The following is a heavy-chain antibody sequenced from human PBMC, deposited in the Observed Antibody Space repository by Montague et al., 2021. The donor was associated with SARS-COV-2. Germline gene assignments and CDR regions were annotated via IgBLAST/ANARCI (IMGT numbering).Heavy chain of an antibody. CDR2: ISWNSGSI. CDR1: GFTFDDYA. V-gene: IGHV3-9*01. D-gene: IGHD2-15*01. CDR3: AKGGYCSGGSCDNWFDP. J-gene: IGHJ5*02. Sequence: SLRLSCEASGFTFDDYAMQWVRQAPGKGLEWVSGISWNSGSIGYXDSXKGRFTISRDNAKNSLYLQMNSLRAEDTALYYCAKGGYCSGGSCDNWFDPWGQGTLVTVSS.